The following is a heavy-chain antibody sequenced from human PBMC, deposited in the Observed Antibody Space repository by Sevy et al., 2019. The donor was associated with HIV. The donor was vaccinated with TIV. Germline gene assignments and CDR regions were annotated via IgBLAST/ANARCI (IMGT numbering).Heavy chain of an antibody. CDR2: IRSKAYGGTT. D-gene: IGHD1-26*01. J-gene: IGHJ6*02. CDR3: TNSGSYYSHYYYYGMDV. Sequence: GGSLRLSCTASGFTFGDYAMSWFRQAPGKGLERVGFIRSKAYGGTTEYATSVKGRFTISRDDSKSIAYLQMNSLKTEDTAVYYCTNSGSYYSHYYYYGMDVWSQGTTVTVSS. CDR1: GFTFGDYA. V-gene: IGHV3-49*03.